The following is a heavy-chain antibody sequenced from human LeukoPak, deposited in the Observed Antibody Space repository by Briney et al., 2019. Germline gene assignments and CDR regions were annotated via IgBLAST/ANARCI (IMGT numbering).Heavy chain of an antibody. V-gene: IGHV1-24*01. CDR2: FDSENNKM. CDR3: ATDRVYRSSGRSWGFFDY. D-gene: IGHD6-19*01. CDR1: EYSLSDLS. Sequence: AASVKVSCKISEYSLSDLSIHWVREAHGEGLEWMGGFDSENNKMVYSQKFQGRVTMTEDTSADTAYMELTSLRSEDTAVYFCATDRVYRSSGRSWGFFDYWGQGTLVIVSS. J-gene: IGHJ4*02.